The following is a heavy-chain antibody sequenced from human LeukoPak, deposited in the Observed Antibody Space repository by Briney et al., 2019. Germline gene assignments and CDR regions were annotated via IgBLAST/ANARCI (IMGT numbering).Heavy chain of an antibody. CDR2: IYSGGST. Sequence: PGGSLRLSCAASGFTVNSNYMSWVRQAPGKGLEWVSVIYSGGSTYYADSVKGRFTISRDNSKNTLYLQMNSLRAEDTAVYYCARDHAAAAAGHAFDIWGQGTMVTVSS. J-gene: IGHJ3*02. D-gene: IGHD6-13*01. CDR1: GFTVNSNY. CDR3: ARDHAAAAAGHAFDI. V-gene: IGHV3-53*01.